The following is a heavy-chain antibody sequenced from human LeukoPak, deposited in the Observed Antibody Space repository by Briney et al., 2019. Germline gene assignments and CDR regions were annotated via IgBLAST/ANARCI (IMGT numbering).Heavy chain of an antibody. D-gene: IGHD3-3*01. CDR3: ARQVPGNDFWSGYYTSPLDY. CDR2: ISAYNGNT. V-gene: IGHV1-18*01. CDR1: GYTFTSYG. J-gene: IGHJ4*02. Sequence: ASVKVSCKASGYTFTSYGISWVRQAPGQGLEWMGWISAYNGNTNYAQKLQGRVTMTTDTSTSTAYMGLRSLRSDDTAVYYCARQVPGNDFWSGYYTSPLDYWGQGTLVTVSS.